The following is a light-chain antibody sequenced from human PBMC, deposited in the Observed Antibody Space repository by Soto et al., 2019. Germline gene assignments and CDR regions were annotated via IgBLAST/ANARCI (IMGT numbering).Light chain of an antibody. V-gene: IGLV2-11*01. Sequence: QSVLTQPRSVSGSPGQAVTISCTGTSTDIGGYNYVSWYQQHPDKAPKLMIFDVSQRPSGVPDRFSGSKSGNTASLTISGLQAEDEADYYCCSYAGSYTFVVFGGGTKLTVL. CDR2: DVS. CDR3: CSYAGSYTFVV. CDR1: STDIGGYNY. J-gene: IGLJ2*01.